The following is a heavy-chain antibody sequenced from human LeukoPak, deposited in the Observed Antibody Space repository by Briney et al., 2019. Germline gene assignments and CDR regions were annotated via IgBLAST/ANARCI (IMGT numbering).Heavy chain of an antibody. J-gene: IGHJ4*02. CDR3: TRDRSRAEDD. V-gene: IGHV3-7*01. D-gene: IGHD1-14*01. CDR2: IKEDGGDK. CDR1: EFIFSNYW. Sequence: GGSLRLSCEASEFIFSNYWMSWVRQAPGRGLEWVANIKEDGGDKYYVDSVKGRFTISRDNANNLLYLQMNSLRGEDTAVYYCTRDRSRAEDDWGQGTLVTVSS.